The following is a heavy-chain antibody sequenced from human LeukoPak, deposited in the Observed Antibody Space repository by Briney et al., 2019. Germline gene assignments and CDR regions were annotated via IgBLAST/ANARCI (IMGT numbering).Heavy chain of an antibody. D-gene: IGHD6-6*01. CDR2: IYYTGST. V-gene: IGHV4-59*08. CDR1: GGSISSLY. J-gene: IGHJ4*02. Sequence: SETLSLTCSVSGGSISSLYWSWIRQPPGKGLEWIGYIYYTGSTNYDPSLKSRVTMFVDMSKNQFSLRLSSVTAADTAVYYCARHRAYSSSSPFDYWGQGTLVTVSS. CDR3: ARHRAYSSSSPFDY.